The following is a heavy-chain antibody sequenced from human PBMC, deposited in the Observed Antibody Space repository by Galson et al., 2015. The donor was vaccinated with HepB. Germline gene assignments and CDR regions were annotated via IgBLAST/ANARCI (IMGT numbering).Heavy chain of an antibody. D-gene: IGHD6-25*01. CDR1: GFTFNNAW. J-gene: IGHJ6*02. V-gene: IGHV3-15*01. CDR3: TTDRTFSSVYYVNYYYYAMHV. CDR2: INSKTDGGTT. Sequence: SLRLSCAASGFTFNNAWMRWVRQAPGKGLEWVGRINSKTDGGTTDYAAPVKGRFSISRDDTKNLLYLQMNSLKTDDTAVYYCTTDRTFSSVYYVNYYYYAMHVWGQGTTVTVSS.